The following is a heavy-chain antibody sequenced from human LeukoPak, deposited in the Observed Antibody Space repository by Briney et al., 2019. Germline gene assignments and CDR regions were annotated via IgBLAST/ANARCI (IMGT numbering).Heavy chain of an antibody. V-gene: IGHV3-30*02. CDR1: GFTFSSYG. D-gene: IGHD1-26*01. J-gene: IGHJ6*03. CDR3: AKVGRSYYYNYYYYYMDV. Sequence: GGSLRLSCAASGFTFSSYGMHWVRQAPGKGLEWVAFIRYDGSNKYYADSVKGRFTISRDNSKNTLYLQMNSLRGEDTAVYYCAKVGRSYYYNYYYYYMDVWGKGTTVTISS. CDR2: IRYDGSNK.